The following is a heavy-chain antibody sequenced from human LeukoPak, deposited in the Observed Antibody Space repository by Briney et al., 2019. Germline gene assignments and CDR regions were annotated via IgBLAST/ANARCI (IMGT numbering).Heavy chain of an antibody. D-gene: IGHD3-3*01. Sequence: GGSLRLSCAASGFPFSSYAMSWVRQAPGKGLEWVSAISGSGGSTYYADSVKGRFTISRDNSKNTLYLQMNSLRAEDTAVYYCAKRGPGITIFGVVTPGGGIDVWGHGTTVTVSS. CDR1: GFPFSSYA. J-gene: IGHJ6*02. V-gene: IGHV3-23*01. CDR2: ISGSGGST. CDR3: AKRGPGITIFGVVTPGGGIDV.